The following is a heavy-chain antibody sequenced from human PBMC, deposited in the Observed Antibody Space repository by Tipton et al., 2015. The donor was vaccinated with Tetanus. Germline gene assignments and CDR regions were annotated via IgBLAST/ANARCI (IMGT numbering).Heavy chain of an antibody. CDR3: ARQEPPRRFFYDSSGSSG. CDR1: GGSLSSLL. V-gene: IGHV4-59*08. D-gene: IGHD3-22*01. Sequence: TLSLTCTVSGGSLSSLLWTWTRLSPGKGLEWIGYIDHSGNTNYNPSLRSRVTMSLDTSKNQFSLNLSSVTAADTAVYFCARQEPPRRFFYDSSGSSGWGQGILVTVSS. J-gene: IGHJ4*02. CDR2: IDHSGNT.